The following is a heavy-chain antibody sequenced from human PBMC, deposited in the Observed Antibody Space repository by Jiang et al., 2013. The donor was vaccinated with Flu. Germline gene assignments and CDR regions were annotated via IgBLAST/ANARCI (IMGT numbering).Heavy chain of an antibody. Sequence: PXGKALEWLALIYWDDDKRYSPSLKSRLTITKDTSKNQVVLTMTNMDPVDTATYYCAHSLGSGSYLAPFFDYWGQGTLVTVSS. CDR2: IYWDDDK. J-gene: IGHJ4*02. V-gene: IGHV2-5*02. CDR3: AHSLGSGSYLAPFFDY. D-gene: IGHD3-10*01.